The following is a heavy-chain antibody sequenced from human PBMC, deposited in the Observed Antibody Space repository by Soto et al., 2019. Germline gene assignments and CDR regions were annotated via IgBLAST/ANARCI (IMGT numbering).Heavy chain of an antibody. CDR2: IIPIFGTA. D-gene: IGHD3-10*01. J-gene: IGHJ6*02. CDR3: ARGGVVRGYYYYGMDV. CDR1: GGTFSSYA. V-gene: IGHV1-69*13. Sequence: SVKVSCKASGGTFSSYAISWVRQAPGQGLEWMGGIIPIFGTANYAQKFQGRVTITADESTSTAYMELSSLRSEDTAVYYCARGGVVRGYYYYGMDVWGQGTTVTVS.